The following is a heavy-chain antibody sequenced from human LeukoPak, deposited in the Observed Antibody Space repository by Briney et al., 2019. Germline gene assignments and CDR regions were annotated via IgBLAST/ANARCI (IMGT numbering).Heavy chain of an antibody. D-gene: IGHD3-10*01. Sequence: GGSLRLSCAASGFTFSDYYMSWVRQAPGKGLEWVSAVGGSGGSTYYADSVKGRFTISRDNSKNTLYLQMDSLRAEDTAVYYCAKDWATMVRGADYWGQGTLVTVSS. CDR3: AKDWATMVRGADY. J-gene: IGHJ4*02. V-gene: IGHV3-23*01. CDR2: VGGSGGST. CDR1: GFTFSDYY.